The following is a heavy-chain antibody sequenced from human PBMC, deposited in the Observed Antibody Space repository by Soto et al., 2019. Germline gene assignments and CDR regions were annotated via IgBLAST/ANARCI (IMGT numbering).Heavy chain of an antibody. CDR3: AREGIAAAEDWFDP. Sequence: ASVKVSCKASGYTFTSYGISWVRQAPGQGLEWMGWISAYNGNTNYAQKLQGRVTLTTDTSTSTAYMELRSLRSDDTAVYYCAREGIAAAEDWFDPWGQGTLVTVSS. D-gene: IGHD6-13*01. CDR2: ISAYNGNT. V-gene: IGHV1-18*01. CDR1: GYTFTSYG. J-gene: IGHJ5*02.